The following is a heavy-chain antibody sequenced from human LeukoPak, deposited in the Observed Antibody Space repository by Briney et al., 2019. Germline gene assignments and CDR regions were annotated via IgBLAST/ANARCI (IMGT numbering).Heavy chain of an antibody. CDR1: GGSISSYY. D-gene: IGHD6-13*01. CDR2: IYYSGST. Sequence: PSETLSLTCTVSGGSISSYYWSWIRQHPGKGLEWIGYIYYSGSTYYNPSLKSRVTISVDTSKNQFSLKLSSVTAADTAVYYCARARVIAAVYYYGMDVWGQGTTVTVSS. V-gene: IGHV4-59*06. J-gene: IGHJ6*02. CDR3: ARARVIAAVYYYGMDV.